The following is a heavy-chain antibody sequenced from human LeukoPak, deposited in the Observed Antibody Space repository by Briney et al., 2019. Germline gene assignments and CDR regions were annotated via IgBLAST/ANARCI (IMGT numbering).Heavy chain of an antibody. V-gene: IGHV4-59*08. CDR1: GGSISSYY. J-gene: IGHJ4*02. CDR3: ARVVGAAFDY. CDR2: IYYSGST. D-gene: IGHD1-26*01. Sequence: SETLSPTCTVSGGSISSYYWSWIRQPLGKGLEWIRYIYYSGSTNYSPSLKSRVTISVDTSKNQFSLKLSSVTAADTAVYYCARVVGAAFDYWGQGTLVTVSS.